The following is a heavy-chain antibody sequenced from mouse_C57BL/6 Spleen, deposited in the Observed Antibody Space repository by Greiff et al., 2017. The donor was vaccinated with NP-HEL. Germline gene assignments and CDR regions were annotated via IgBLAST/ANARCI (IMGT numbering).Heavy chain of an antibody. V-gene: IGHV3-6*01. Sequence: EVQVVESGPGLVKPSQSLSLTCSVTGYSITSGYYWNWIRQFPGNKLEWMGYISYDGSNNYNPSLKNRISITRDTSKSQFFLKLNSVTTEDTATYYCARGRTAQAPAWFAYWGQGTLVTVSA. CDR3: ARGRTAQAPAWFAY. CDR1: GYSITSGYY. D-gene: IGHD3-2*02. J-gene: IGHJ3*01. CDR2: ISYDGSN.